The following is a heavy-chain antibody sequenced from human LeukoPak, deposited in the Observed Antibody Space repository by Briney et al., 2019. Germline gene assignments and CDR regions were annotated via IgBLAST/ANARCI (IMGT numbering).Heavy chain of an antibody. CDR3: ARVDYGDFVFDY. J-gene: IGHJ4*02. Sequence: GGSLRLSCAASGFTFSSYAMDWVRQAPGKGLECVSAITGSGGSTYYANFVKGRFTISRDNSKNTLYLQIGSLRAEDMAVYYCARVDYGDFVFDYWGQGTLVTVSS. D-gene: IGHD4-17*01. CDR2: ITGSGGST. CDR1: GFTFSSYA. V-gene: IGHV3-64*01.